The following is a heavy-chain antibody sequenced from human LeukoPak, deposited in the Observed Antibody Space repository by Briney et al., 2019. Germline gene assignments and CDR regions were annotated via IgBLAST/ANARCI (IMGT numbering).Heavy chain of an antibody. CDR3: ARQNVDSGDAFDI. J-gene: IGHJ3*02. CDR2: IYSGGST. V-gene: IGHV3-66*04. D-gene: IGHD5-12*01. CDR1: GFTVSSNY. Sequence: GESLKISCAASGFTVSSNYMSWVRQAPGKGLEWVSVIYSGGSTYYADSVKGRFTISRDNSKNTPYLQMNSLRAEDTAVYYCARQNVDSGDAFDIWGQGTMVTVSS.